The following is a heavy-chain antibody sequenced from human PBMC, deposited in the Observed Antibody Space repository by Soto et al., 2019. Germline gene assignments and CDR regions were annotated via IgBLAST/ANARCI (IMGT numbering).Heavy chain of an antibody. CDR2: ISGSGGST. D-gene: IGHD2-21*01. CDR3: AKDTLLDYYYYGMDV. Sequence: PGGSLRLSCAASGFTISSYAMSRVRQAPGKGLEWVSAISGSGGSTYYADSVKGRFTISRDNSKNTLYLQMNSLRAEDTAVYYCAKDTLLDYYYYGMDVWRQGTTVTVSS. J-gene: IGHJ6*02. V-gene: IGHV3-23*01. CDR1: GFTISSYA.